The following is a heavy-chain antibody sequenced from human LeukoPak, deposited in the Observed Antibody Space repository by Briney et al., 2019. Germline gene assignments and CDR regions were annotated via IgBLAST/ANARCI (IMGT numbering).Heavy chain of an antibody. CDR2: IYYSGST. Sequence: SETLSLTCTVSGGSISSYYWSWIRQPPGKGLEWIGYIYYSGSTNYNPSLKSRVTISVDTSKNQFSLKLSSVTAADTAVYYCARERGGDCPDYWGQGTLVTVSS. J-gene: IGHJ4*02. CDR3: ARERGGDCPDY. D-gene: IGHD2-21*02. CDR1: GGSISSYY. V-gene: IGHV4-59*01.